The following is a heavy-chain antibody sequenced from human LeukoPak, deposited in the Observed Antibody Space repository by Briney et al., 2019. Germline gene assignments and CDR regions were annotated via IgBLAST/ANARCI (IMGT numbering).Heavy chain of an antibody. J-gene: IGHJ4*02. V-gene: IGHV3-33*01. CDR1: GFTFSSYG. Sequence: GGGVVQPGRSLRLSCAASGFTFSSYGMHWVRQAPGKGLEWVAVIWYDGSNKYYAGSVKGRFTISRDNSKNTLYLQMNSLRAEDTAVYYCASSTLYGAQDYWGQGTLVTVSS. CDR2: IWYDGSNK. CDR3: ASSTLYGAQDY. D-gene: IGHD4-17*01.